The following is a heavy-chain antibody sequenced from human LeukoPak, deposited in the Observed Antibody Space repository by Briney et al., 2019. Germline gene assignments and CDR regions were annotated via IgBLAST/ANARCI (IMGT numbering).Heavy chain of an antibody. J-gene: IGHJ6*03. D-gene: IGHD1-14*01. Sequence: GGSLRLSCAASGFTFCDYGMHWVRQAPGKGVEWVAFIRYDETTKYYADSVKGRFTISRDNSKNTLYLQMTSLRAEDTAVYSCAKTGFQWGYYYYYMDVWGKGTTVTVSS. CDR1: GFTFCDYG. CDR2: IRYDETTK. V-gene: IGHV3-30*02. CDR3: AKTGFQWGYYYYYMDV.